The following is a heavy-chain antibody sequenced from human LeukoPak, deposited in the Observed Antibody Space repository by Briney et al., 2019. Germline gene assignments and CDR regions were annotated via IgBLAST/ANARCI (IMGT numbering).Heavy chain of an antibody. CDR3: ARHRGWYSSDDAFDI. Sequence: GESLKISCKGSGYSFTSYWIGWVRQMPGKGLEWMGIIYPGDSDTRYSPSFQGQVTISADKSISTAYLQWSSLKASDTAMYYCARHRGWYSSDDAFDIWGQGTMATVSS. D-gene: IGHD6-19*01. CDR1: GYSFTSYW. V-gene: IGHV5-51*01. J-gene: IGHJ3*02. CDR2: IYPGDSDT.